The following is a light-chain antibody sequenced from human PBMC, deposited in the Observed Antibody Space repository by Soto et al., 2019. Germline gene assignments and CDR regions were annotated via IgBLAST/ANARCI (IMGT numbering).Light chain of an antibody. J-gene: IGKJ4*01. CDR3: QQRSNWPLT. CDR1: QTIDNT. V-gene: IGKV3-11*01. Sequence: EIVMTQSPATLSLSPGERATLSCRASQTIDNTLAWYQRKPGQAPRLLIFDASKRATGIPARFSGSGSGTDFTLTISSLEPEDFAVYYCQQRSNWPLTFGGGTKVDIK. CDR2: DAS.